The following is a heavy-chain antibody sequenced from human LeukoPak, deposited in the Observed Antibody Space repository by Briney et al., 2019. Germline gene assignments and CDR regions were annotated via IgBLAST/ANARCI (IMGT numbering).Heavy chain of an antibody. D-gene: IGHD2-15*01. Sequence: GGSLRLSCADSGFTFSTYAMNWVRQAPGKGPEWVSGISDTGIRTYYADSVKGRFTISRDNSKDTVFLQMNSLRAEDTAVYYCAKTRYCGGGSCHPDYWGQGTLVTVSS. V-gene: IGHV3-23*01. CDR2: ISDTGIRT. CDR3: AKTRYCGGGSCHPDY. CDR1: GFTFSTYA. J-gene: IGHJ4*02.